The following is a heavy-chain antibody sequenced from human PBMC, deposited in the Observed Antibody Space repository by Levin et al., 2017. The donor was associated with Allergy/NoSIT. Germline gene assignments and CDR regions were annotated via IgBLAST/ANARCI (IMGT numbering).Heavy chain of an antibody. CDR3: AAIHRDGSFAGEYY. D-gene: IGHD2-2*02. J-gene: IGHJ4*02. V-gene: IGHV3-74*01. CDR1: GFVLKDFW. CDR2: ISGDGTGT. Sequence: ETLSLTCAASGFVLKDFWMHWVRQVPGKGLVWVSRISGDGTGTNYADSVRGRFTISRDNPKNTLYLQMNSLRAEDAAVYYCAAIHRDGSFAGEYYWGQGTLVTVSS.